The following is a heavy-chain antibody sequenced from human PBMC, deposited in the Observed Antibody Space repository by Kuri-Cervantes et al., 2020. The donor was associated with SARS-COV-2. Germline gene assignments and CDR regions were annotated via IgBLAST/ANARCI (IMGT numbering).Heavy chain of an antibody. CDR3: ARNLRGVLWTFDY. V-gene: IGHV3-48*01. CDR1: GFTFSSHS. Sequence: GGSLRLSCAASGFTFSSHSMNWVRQAPGKGLEWISYISSRSRTIYYADSVKGRFTISRDNSKNTLYLQMNSLRAEDTAVYYCARNLRGVLWTFDYWGQGTLVTVSS. CDR2: ISSRSRTI. D-gene: IGHD3-10*01. J-gene: IGHJ4*02.